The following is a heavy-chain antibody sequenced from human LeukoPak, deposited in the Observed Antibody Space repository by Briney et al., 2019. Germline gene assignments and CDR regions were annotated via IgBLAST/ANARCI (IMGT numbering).Heavy chain of an antibody. CDR2: ISYDGSNK. CDR1: GFTFSSYA. CDR3: AKDVYSNYGHFQY. V-gene: IGHV3-30*01. J-gene: IGHJ1*01. Sequence: GRSLRLSCAASGFTFSSYAMHWVRQAPGKGLEWVAVISYDGSNKYYADSVKGRFTISRDNSKNTLYLQMNNLRAEDTAVYYCAKDVYSNYGHFQYWGQGTLVTVS. D-gene: IGHD4-11*01.